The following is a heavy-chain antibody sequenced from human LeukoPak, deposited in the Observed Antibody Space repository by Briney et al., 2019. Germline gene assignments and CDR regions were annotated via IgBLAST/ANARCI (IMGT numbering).Heavy chain of an antibody. CDR1: GFTFSSYA. CDR2: IWYGGSNK. J-gene: IGHJ4*02. V-gene: IGHV3-30*02. D-gene: IGHD2-2*02. CDR3: AKASGRRYCSSTSCYTEDYFDY. Sequence: GGSLRLSCAASGFTFSSYAMHWVRQAPGKGLEWVAVIWYGGSNKYYADSVKGRFTISRDNSKNTLYLQMNSLRAEDTAVYYCAKASGRRYCSSTSCYTEDYFDYWGQGTLVTVSS.